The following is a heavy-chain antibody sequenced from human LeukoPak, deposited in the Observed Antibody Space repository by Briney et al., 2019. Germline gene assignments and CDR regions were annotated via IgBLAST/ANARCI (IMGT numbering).Heavy chain of an antibody. D-gene: IGHD2-8*01. Sequence: GSLRLSCAASGFTFSSYSMNWVRQAPGKGLEWVSSISSSSSYIYYADSVKGRFTISRDNAKNSLYLQMNSLRAEDTAVYYCARVMGQWNWYFDLWGRGTLVTVSS. V-gene: IGHV3-21*01. CDR1: GFTFSSYS. J-gene: IGHJ2*01. CDR3: ARVMGQWNWYFDL. CDR2: ISSSSSYI.